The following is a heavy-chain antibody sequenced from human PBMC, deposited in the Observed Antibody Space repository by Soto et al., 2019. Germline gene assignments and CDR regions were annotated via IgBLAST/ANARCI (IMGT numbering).Heavy chain of an antibody. V-gene: IGHV4-31*03. J-gene: IGHJ4*02. Sequence: PSETLSLTCTVSGVTVSSDAYYWSWIRQHPGKGLEWIGNIYHTGSTYYSPSLKSRVVISLDTSNNQFSLTLTSVTAADTAVYYCSRDRFSGNKLSKFDYWGRGTLVTVSS. CDR2: IYHTGST. D-gene: IGHD6-25*01. CDR3: SRDRFSGNKLSKFDY. CDR1: GVTVSSDAYY.